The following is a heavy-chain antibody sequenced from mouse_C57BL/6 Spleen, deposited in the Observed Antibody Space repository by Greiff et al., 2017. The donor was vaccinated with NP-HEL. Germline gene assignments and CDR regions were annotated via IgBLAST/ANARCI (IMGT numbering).Heavy chain of an antibody. Sequence: QVQLQQSGAELVKPGASVKLSCKASGYTFTSYWMHWVKQRPGRGLEWIGRIDPHSGGTKYNEKFKSKATLTVDKPSSTAYMQLSSLTSEDSAVYYCARQVYYYGSSYGYFDVWGTGTTVTVSS. J-gene: IGHJ1*03. CDR2: IDPHSGGT. CDR1: GYTFTSYW. V-gene: IGHV1-72*01. D-gene: IGHD1-1*01. CDR3: ARQVYYYGSSYGYFDV.